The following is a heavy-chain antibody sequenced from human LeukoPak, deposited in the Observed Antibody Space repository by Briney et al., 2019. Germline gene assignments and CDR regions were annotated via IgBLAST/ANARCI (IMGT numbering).Heavy chain of an antibody. D-gene: IGHD2-15*01. CDR2: IFYTGATT. Sequence: SETLSLTCAVSGGSISGYYWSWNRQPPGKGLEWIGYIFYTGATTIYSPSLKSRVTMSVDTSKNQVTLNLRSVTAADTAAHFCARHDPVGYYLRGMDVWGQGTTVTVSS. V-gene: IGHV4-59*08. J-gene: IGHJ6*02. CDR1: GGSISGYY. CDR3: ARHDPVGYYLRGMDV.